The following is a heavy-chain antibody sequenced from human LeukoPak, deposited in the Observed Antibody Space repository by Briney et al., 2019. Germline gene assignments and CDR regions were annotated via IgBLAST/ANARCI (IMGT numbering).Heavy chain of an antibody. CDR2: IYYSGST. V-gene: IGHV4-39*01. D-gene: IGHD1-26*01. CDR3: ARQGGELLFALWDY. CDR1: GGSISSSSYY. J-gene: IGHJ4*02. Sequence: SETLSLTCTVSGGSISSSSYYWGWIRQPPGKGLERIGSIYYSGSTYYNPSLKSRVTISVDTSKNQFSLKLSSVTAADTAVYYCARQGGELLFALWDYWGQGTLVTVSS.